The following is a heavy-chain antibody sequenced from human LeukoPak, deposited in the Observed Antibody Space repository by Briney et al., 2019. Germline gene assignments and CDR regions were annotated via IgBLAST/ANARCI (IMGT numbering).Heavy chain of an antibody. J-gene: IGHJ3*02. V-gene: IGHV3-21*01. CDR1: GCTFSSYS. CDR3: ARDPGYYDFWSGYFLSAFDI. Sequence: AGSLRLSCAASGCTFSSYSMNWVRQAPGKGLEWVSSISSSSSSIYYADSVKGRFTSSRANAKNSLYLQMNSLRAEDTAVYYCARDPGYYDFWSGYFLSAFDIWGQGTMVTVSS. CDR2: ISSSSSSI. D-gene: IGHD3-3*01.